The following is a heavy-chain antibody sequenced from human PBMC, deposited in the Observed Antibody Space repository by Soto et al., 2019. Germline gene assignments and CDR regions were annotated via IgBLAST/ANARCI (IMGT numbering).Heavy chain of an antibody. CDR3: ARQAGHYWGFIDY. J-gene: IGHJ4*02. CDR2: IWYDGSNK. V-gene: IGHV3-33*01. CDR1: GFTFSSYG. D-gene: IGHD3-16*01. Sequence: QVQLVESGGGVVQPGRSLRLSCAASGFTFSSYGMHWVRQAPGKGLEWVAVIWYDGSNKYYADSVKGRFTISRDNSKNTPYLQMSSLRAEDTAVYYFARQAGHYWGFIDYWGQGTLVTVSS.